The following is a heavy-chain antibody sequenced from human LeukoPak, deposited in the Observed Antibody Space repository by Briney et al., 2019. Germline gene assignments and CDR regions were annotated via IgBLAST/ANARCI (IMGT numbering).Heavy chain of an antibody. CDR1: GYTFTSYG. J-gene: IGHJ4*02. CDR3: ARDRRGSGSYFSL. Sequence: ASVKVSCKASGYTFTSYGISWVRQAPGHGVEWMGWISAYNANTNYAQKLQGRVTMTTDTSTSTAYMELRSLRSDDTAVYYCARDRRGSGSYFSLWGQGTLVTVSS. D-gene: IGHD1-26*01. CDR2: ISAYNANT. V-gene: IGHV1-18*01.